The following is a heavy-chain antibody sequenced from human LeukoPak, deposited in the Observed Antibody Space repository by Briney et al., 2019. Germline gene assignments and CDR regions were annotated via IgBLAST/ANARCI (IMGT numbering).Heavy chain of an antibody. CDR2: IRDSGEA. J-gene: IGHJ5*02. CDR3: ARDRAALQDWVEFDP. D-gene: IGHD3/OR15-3a*01. Sequence: PGGSLTLSCAASGFRVSDYYMSWVRQAPGKGLEWVGLIRDSGEAFYADFVRGRFTISRDESENTLYLQMNSLRVGDTAVYFCARDRAALQDWVEFDPWGQGTLVTVSS. CDR1: GFRVSDYY. V-gene: IGHV3-66*03.